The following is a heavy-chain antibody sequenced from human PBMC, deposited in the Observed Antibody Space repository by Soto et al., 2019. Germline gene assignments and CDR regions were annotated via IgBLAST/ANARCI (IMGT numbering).Heavy chain of an antibody. CDR2: ISYDGSNK. J-gene: IGHJ4*02. V-gene: IGHV3-30-3*01. Sequence: PGGSLRLSCVASGFTFSSYAMDWVRQAPGEGLEWVAVISYDGSNKYYADSVKGRFTISRDNSKNTLYLQMNSLRAEDTAVYYCARDGPHYYDSSGYYAEKNYFDYWGQGTLVTVS. CDR1: GFTFSSYA. D-gene: IGHD3-22*01. CDR3: ARDGPHYYDSSGYYAEKNYFDY.